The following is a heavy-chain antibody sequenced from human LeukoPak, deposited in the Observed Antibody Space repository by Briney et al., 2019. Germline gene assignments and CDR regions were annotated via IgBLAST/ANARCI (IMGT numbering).Heavy chain of an antibody. CDR2: INHSGST. CDR3: ARGLGYYYDSSGYFDY. CDR1: GGSFSGYY. V-gene: IGHV4-34*01. Sequence: SETKSLTCAVYGGSFSGYYWSCIRQPPGKGLEWIGEINHSGSTNYNPSLKSRVTISVDTSKNQFSLKLSSVTAADTAVYYCARGLGYYYDSSGYFDYWGQGTLVTVSS. J-gene: IGHJ4*02. D-gene: IGHD3-22*01.